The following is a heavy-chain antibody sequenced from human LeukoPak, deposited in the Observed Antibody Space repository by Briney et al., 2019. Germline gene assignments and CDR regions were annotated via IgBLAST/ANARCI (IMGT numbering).Heavy chain of an antibody. V-gene: IGHV1-69*04. D-gene: IGHD3-10*01. CDR1: GGTFSSYA. Sequence: SVKVSCKASGGTFSSYAISWVRQAPGQGLEWMGRIIPILGIANYAQKFQGRVTITADKSTSTAYMELSSLRSEDTAVYYCARDSDSHLWFGSQDDEIIYYYGMDVWGQGTTVTVSS. J-gene: IGHJ6*02. CDR3: ARDSDSHLWFGSQDDEIIYYYGMDV. CDR2: IIPILGIA.